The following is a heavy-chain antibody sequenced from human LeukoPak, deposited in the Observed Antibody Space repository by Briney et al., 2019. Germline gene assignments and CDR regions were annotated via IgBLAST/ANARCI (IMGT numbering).Heavy chain of an antibody. CDR2: VYYTGKT. V-gene: IGHV4-59*12. Sequence: SETLSLTCTVSGDSLTSYYWSWIRQPPGKGLEWIGYVYYTGKTDFNPSLKSRVTTSVDTSKNQFSLKLSSVTAADTAVYYCARVAAAAGNNWFDPWGQGTLVTVSS. CDR3: ARVAAAAGNNWFDP. D-gene: IGHD6-13*01. J-gene: IGHJ5*02. CDR1: GDSLTSYY.